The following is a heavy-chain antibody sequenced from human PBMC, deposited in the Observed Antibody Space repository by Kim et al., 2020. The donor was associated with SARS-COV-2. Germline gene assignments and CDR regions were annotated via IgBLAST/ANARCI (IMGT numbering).Heavy chain of an antibody. J-gene: IGHJ5*02. CDR2: IYYSGSTNYSGST. Sequence: SETLSLTCTVSGGSISSYYWSWIRQPPGKGLEWIGYIYYSGSTNYSGSTNYNPSLKSRVTISVDTSKNQFSLKLSSVTAADTALYYCARDNRDDILTGYFNWFDPWGQGTLVTVSS. D-gene: IGHD3-9*01. CDR3: ARDNRDDILTGYFNWFDP. CDR1: GGSISSYY. V-gene: IGHV4-59*13.